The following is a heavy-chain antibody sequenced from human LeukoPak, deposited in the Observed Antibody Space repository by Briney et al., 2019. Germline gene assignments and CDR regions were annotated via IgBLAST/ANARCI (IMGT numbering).Heavy chain of an antibody. CDR1: GFTFSSYG. V-gene: IGHV3-30*03. J-gene: IGHJ4*02. D-gene: IGHD6-19*01. CDR3: VGRLRGWSSGFDY. Sequence: PGGSLRLSCAASGFTFSSYGMHWVRQAPGKGLEWVAVISYDGSNKYYADSVKGRFTISRDNSKNTLYLQMNSLRAEDTAVYYCVGRLRGWSSGFDYWGQGILVTVSS. CDR2: ISYDGSNK.